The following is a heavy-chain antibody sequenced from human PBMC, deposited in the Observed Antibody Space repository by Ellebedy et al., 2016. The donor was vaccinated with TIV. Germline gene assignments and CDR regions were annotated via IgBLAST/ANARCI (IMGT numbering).Heavy chain of an antibody. D-gene: IGHD2-15*01. J-gene: IGHJ4*02. CDR1: GFRFSSLS. V-gene: IGHV3-23*01. CDR3: AYCSSASCSSGAHFDD. Sequence: GESLKISCAASGFRFSSLSMSWVRQAPGKGLEWVSLISSNGATTYYADSVKGRFTISRDNSKNTLFLQMNSLRAEDTGIYYCAYCSSASCSSGAHFDDWGQGTPVTVSS. CDR2: ISSNGATT.